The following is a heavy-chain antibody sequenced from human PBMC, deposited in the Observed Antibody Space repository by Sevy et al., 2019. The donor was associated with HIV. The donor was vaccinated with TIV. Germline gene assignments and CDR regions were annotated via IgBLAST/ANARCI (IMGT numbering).Heavy chain of an antibody. CDR3: AKVIGGQWLVRGYFDY. D-gene: IGHD6-19*01. CDR1: GFTFSSYA. J-gene: IGHJ4*02. V-gene: IGHV3-23*01. CDR2: ISGSGSST. Sequence: GESLKISCAASGFTFSSYAMSWVRQAPGKGLEWVSAISGSGSSTYYADSVKGRFTISRDNSKNTLYLQMNSLRADDTAVYYCAKVIGGQWLVRGYFDYWGQGTLVTVSS.